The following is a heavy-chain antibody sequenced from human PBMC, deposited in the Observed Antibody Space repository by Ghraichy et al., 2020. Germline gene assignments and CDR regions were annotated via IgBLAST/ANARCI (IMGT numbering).Heavy chain of an antibody. Sequence: GGSLRLSCAASGFTFSSYGMHWVRQAPGKGLEWVAVIWYDGSNKYYADSGKGRFTISRDNSKDTLYLQMNSLRAEDTAMYYCARDRQQLSNAFDIWGQGTMVTVSS. V-gene: IGHV3-33*01. CDR3: ARDRQQLSNAFDI. CDR2: IWYDGSNK. J-gene: IGHJ3*02. CDR1: GFTFSSYG. D-gene: IGHD6-13*01.